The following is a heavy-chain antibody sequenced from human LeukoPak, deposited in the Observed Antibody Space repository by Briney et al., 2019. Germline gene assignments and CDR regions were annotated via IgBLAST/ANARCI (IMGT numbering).Heavy chain of an antibody. CDR3: ATYPTGRFDP. CDR2: ISSSSSYI. D-gene: IGHD2-8*02. Sequence: GGSLGLSCAASGFTFSSYTMNWVRQAPGKGLEWVSSISSSSSYIYYADSVKGRFTISRDNAKNSLYLQMNSLRAEDTAVYYCATYPTGRFDPWGQGTLVTVSS. J-gene: IGHJ5*02. CDR1: GFTFSSYT. V-gene: IGHV3-21*01.